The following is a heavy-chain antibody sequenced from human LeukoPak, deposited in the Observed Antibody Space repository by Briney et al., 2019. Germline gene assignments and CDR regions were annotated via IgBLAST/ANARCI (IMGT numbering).Heavy chain of an antibody. D-gene: IGHD3-10*02. J-gene: IGHJ6*04. V-gene: IGHV3-48*03. CDR3: AELGITMIGGV. Sequence: GGSLRLSCAASGFTFSSYEMNWVRQATGKGLEWGSYISSSGSTIYYADSVKGRFTISSGNAKNSLYLQMNSLRAEDTAVYYCAELGITMIGGVWGKGTTVTISS. CDR1: GFTFSSYE. CDR2: ISSSGSTI.